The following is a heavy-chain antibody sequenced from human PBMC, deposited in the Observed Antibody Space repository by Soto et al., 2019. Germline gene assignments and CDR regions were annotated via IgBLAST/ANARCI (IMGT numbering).Heavy chain of an antibody. Sequence: EVQLVESGGGLVQPGGSLRLSCAASGFTFSTYWMTWVRRPPGKGLEWVANLDQDGSERYYLDSVRGRFTISRDNAKNSLYLQMNSLRAADTAVYYCVCGGNFFVYWGQGTLVTVSP. V-gene: IGHV3-7*03. J-gene: IGHJ4*02. CDR1: GFTFSTYW. CDR3: VCGGNFFVY. CDR2: LDQDGSER. D-gene: IGHD3-16*01.